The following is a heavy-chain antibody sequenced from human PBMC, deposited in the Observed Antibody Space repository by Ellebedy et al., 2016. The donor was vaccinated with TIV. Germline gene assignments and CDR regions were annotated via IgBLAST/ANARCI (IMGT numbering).Heavy chain of an antibody. CDR1: GFTFSSYA. V-gene: IGHV3-30-3*01. CDR2: ISYDESNK. Sequence: GESLKISCAASGFTFSSYALHWVRQAPGKGLEWVAVISYDESNKYYAESVKGRFSGSRDNSKNTLYLQMNSLRAEDTAVYYCARDTRGSFGYWGQGTLVTVSS. J-gene: IGHJ4*02. CDR3: ARDTRGSFGY. D-gene: IGHD2-2*01.